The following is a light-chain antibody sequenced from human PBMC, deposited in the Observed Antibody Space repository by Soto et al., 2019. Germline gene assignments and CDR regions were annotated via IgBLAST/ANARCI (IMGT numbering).Light chain of an antibody. CDR3: SSYTTSSTYV. J-gene: IGLJ1*01. V-gene: IGLV2-14*01. CDR2: DVS. CDR1: ISDVGGYDY. Sequence: QSALTQPASVSGSPGQSITISCTGTISDVGGYDYVSWYQQHPGKAPKLMIYDVSNRPSGVSNRFSGSKSVNTASLTISGLQADDEADYYCSSYTTSSTYVFGTGTNHRP.